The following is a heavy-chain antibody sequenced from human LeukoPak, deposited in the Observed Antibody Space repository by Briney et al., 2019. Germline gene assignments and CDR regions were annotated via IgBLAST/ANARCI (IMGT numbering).Heavy chain of an antibody. J-gene: IGHJ5*02. CDR3: ARRSSANWFDP. CDR1: GDSISSSSYY. V-gene: IGHV4-39*01. D-gene: IGHD3-22*01. CDR2: MYYSGTT. Sequence: SETLSLTCTVSGDSISSSSYYWGWIRQPPGKGLEWIGSMYYSGTTYYNPSLKSRVTISIDTSNNQFSLKLSSVTAADTAVYYCARRSSANWFDPWGQGTLVTVSS.